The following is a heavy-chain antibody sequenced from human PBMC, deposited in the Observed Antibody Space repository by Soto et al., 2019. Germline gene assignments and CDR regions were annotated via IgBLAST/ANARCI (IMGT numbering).Heavy chain of an antibody. CDR3: GHRDTTCYYPKTFAY. V-gene: IGHV2-5*01. D-gene: IGHD3-22*01. J-gene: IGHJ4*02. Sequence: QITLKESRPTLVKPTETLTLTCSFSGFSLSTSGVGVGWIRQPPGKALEWLTLIYGHDDKRYSPSLKSSITITNNASTNQIVLTMPSMDPVDTATYYCGHRDTTCYYPKTFAYWSQGTLVTVSS. CDR1: GFSLSTSGVG. CDR2: IYGHDDK.